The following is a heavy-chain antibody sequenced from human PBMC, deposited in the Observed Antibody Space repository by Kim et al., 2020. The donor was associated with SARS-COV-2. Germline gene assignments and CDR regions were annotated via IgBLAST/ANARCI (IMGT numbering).Heavy chain of an antibody. V-gene: IGHV3-64D*09. J-gene: IGHJ3*02. CDR2: INNNGGSP. CDR3: VKDWNSDPYAFHI. Sequence: GGSLRLSCSASGFTFSRTAMHWVRQAPGKGLECISSINNNGGSPYYADSVKGRFIISRDNSQNMLFLQMSSLRADDTATYFCVKDWNSDPYAFHIWGQG. CDR1: GFTFSRTA. D-gene: IGHD1-7*01.